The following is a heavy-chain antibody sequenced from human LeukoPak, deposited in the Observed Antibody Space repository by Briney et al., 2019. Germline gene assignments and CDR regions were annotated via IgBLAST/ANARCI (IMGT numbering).Heavy chain of an antibody. CDR1: GYTFTRNG. V-gene: IGHV1-18*01. CDR2: INGYNGNT. J-gene: IGHJ4*02. Sequence: ASVKVSCKASGYTFTRNGICWVRQAPGQGLEWMGWINGYNGNTNYAQKLQGGVTMTTDTSTSTVYMEVRSLRSDDTAVYYCARAIAAAALIDYWGQGTLVTVSS. CDR3: ARAIAAAALIDY. D-gene: IGHD6-13*01.